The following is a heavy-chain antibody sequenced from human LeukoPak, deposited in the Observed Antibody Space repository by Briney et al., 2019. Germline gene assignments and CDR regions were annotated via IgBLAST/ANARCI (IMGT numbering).Heavy chain of an antibody. Sequence: SETLPLTCLVSGFSISSDDCWGWIRQPPGKGLEWIGSISNRGSPYYNPSLKSRVTMSVDTPNNHFSLRLSSVTAADTAVYYCVRDGGFYYTASPNSWFDPWGQGTLVTVSS. CDR3: VRDGGFYYTASPNSWFDP. V-gene: IGHV4-38-2*02. J-gene: IGHJ5*02. CDR1: GFSISSDDC. CDR2: ISNRGSP. D-gene: IGHD2-15*01.